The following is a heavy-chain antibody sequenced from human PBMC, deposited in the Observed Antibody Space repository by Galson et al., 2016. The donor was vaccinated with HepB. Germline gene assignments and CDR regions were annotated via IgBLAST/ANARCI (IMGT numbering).Heavy chain of an antibody. V-gene: IGHV3-43*01. J-gene: IGHJ6*02. Sequence: SLRLSCAASGFTFDDYTMHWVRQVPGKGLEWVALISWDGCSPDYADSVRGRFIISRDNRQNRLYLQMDSLTTEDTALYYCGKDWGSLWESSGKGMDVWGQGTTVIVSS. CDR1: GFTFDDYT. CDR2: ISWDGCSP. D-gene: IGHD3-10*01. CDR3: GKDWGSLWESSGKGMDV.